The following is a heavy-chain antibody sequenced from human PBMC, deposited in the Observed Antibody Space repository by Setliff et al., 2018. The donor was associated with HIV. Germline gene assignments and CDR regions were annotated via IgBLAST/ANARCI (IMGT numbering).Heavy chain of an antibody. Sequence: PSETLSLTCTVSYGSISGHYWTWIRQPPGKGLEWIGYIHHSGGTQYNPSLMSRLTTSVDSSKNQFSLSLSSVTAADTAVYYCARLPDINSWPFDYWARGTQVTVSS. CDR2: IHHSGGT. CDR3: ARLPDINSWPFDY. CDR1: YGSISGHY. D-gene: IGHD6-13*01. V-gene: IGHV4-59*11. J-gene: IGHJ4*02.